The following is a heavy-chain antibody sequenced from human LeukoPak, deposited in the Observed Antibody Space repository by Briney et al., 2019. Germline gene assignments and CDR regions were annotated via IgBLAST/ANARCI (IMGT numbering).Heavy chain of an antibody. V-gene: IGHV3-23*01. D-gene: IGHD2-21*02. J-gene: IGHJ4*02. Sequence: GGSLRLSCAASGLTFSHYPMLWVRQAPGKGLEWVSAISGRRGSTYYADSRKGRVTISRDKSNTTLSLQMKRLRPEDTAVYDCARDVGEVVPAIRSYWGPGNLVTVSS. CDR1: GLTFSHYP. CDR2: ISGRRGST. CDR3: ARDVGEVVPAIRSY.